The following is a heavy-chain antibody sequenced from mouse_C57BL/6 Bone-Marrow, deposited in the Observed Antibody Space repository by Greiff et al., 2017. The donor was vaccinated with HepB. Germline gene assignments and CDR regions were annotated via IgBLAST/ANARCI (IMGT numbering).Heavy chain of an antibody. CDR3: ARCYYGSSYVWFAY. Sequence: EVQLQQSGPVLVKPGASVKMSCKASGYTFTDYYMNWVKQSHGKSLEWIGVINPYNGGTSYNQKFKGKATLTVDKSSSTAYMELNSLTSEDSAVYYCARCYYGSSYVWFAYWGQGTLVTVSA. V-gene: IGHV1-19*01. D-gene: IGHD1-1*01. J-gene: IGHJ3*01. CDR1: GYTFTDYY. CDR2: INPYNGGT.